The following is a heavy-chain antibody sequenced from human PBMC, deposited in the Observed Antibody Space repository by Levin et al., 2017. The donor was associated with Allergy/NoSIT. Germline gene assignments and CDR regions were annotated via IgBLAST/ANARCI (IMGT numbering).Heavy chain of an antibody. J-gene: IGHJ4*02. CDR3: ARTGYSSSWYKYYFDY. CDR2: IIPIFGTA. V-gene: IGHV1-69*13. CDR1: GGTFSSYA. Sequence: SVKVSCKASGGTFSSYAISWVRQAPGQGLEWMGGIIPIFGTANYAQKFQGRVTITADESTSTAYMELSSLRSEDTAVYYCARTGYSSSWYKYYFDYWGQGTLVTVSS. D-gene: IGHD6-13*01.